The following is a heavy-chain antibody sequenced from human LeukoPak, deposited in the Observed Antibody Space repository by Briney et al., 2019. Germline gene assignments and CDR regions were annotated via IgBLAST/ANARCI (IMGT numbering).Heavy chain of an antibody. CDR3: ARKASNFDY. CDR1: GFTFSSYA. Sequence: GGSLRLSCAASGFTFSSYAMSWVRQAPGKGLEWVSGILSSGGSTYYADSVKGRFTISRDNAKNTLYLQMSSLRAEDTAVYYCARKASNFDYWGQATLVTVCS. V-gene: IGHV3-23*01. CDR2: ILSSGGST. J-gene: IGHJ4*02.